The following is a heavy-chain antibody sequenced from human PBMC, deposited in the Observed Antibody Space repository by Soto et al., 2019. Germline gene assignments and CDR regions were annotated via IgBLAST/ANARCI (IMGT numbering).Heavy chain of an antibody. J-gene: IGHJ3*02. CDR1: GYTFTGYY. D-gene: IGHD3-3*01. CDR2: INPNSGGT. CDR3: ARVEEYYDFWSGSMDAFDI. Sequence: ASVKVSCKASGYTFTGYYMHWVRQAPGQGLEWMGWINPNSGGTNYAQKFQGRVTMTRDTSISTAYMELSRLRSDDTAVYYCARVEEYYDFWSGSMDAFDIWGQGTVVT. V-gene: IGHV1-2*02.